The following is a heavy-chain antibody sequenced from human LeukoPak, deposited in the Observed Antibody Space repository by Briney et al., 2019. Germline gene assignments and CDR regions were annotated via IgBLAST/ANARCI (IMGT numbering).Heavy chain of an antibody. CDR2: IYYSGST. V-gene: IGHV4-39*01. D-gene: IGHD5-18*01. Sequence: SETLSLTCTVPGGSISGSSYYWGWVRQPPGKGLEWIGSIYYSGSTYYNPSLKSRVTISVDTSKNQFSLKLSSVTAADTAVYYCARLRGYSYDFDYWGQGTLVTVSS. CDR1: GGSISGSSYY. J-gene: IGHJ4*02. CDR3: ARLRGYSYDFDY.